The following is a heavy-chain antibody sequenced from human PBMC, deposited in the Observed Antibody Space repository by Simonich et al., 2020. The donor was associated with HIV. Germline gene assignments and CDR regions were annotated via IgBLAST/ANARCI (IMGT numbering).Heavy chain of an antibody. CDR3: YGDYGEYYFDH. CDR2: IYLSGST. CDR1: GYSISSGYY. J-gene: IGHJ4*02. V-gene: IGHV4-38-2*01. Sequence: QGQLQESGPGLVKPSETLSLTCAVSGYSISSGYYWGWIRQPPGKGLVGMGRIYLSGSTYYTPSLKSRVTISVDTSKNQFSLKMSSLTAADTAVYYCYGDYGEYYFDHWSQGTLVTVSS. D-gene: IGHD4-17*01.